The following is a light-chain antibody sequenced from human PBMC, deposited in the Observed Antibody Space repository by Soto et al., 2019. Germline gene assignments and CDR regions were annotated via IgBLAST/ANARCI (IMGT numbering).Light chain of an antibody. Sequence: EVVMTKSPATLSVSTGESATLSCRASQSVSSNLAWHQQKPGQAPRLLMYDASTRATGISARFSGSGSGTEFTLTISSLQSEDFAGYYCQQSHNLPNTFGQGTRLDIK. V-gene: IGKV3-15*01. CDR1: QSVSSN. CDR2: DAS. J-gene: IGKJ5*01. CDR3: QQSHNLPNT.